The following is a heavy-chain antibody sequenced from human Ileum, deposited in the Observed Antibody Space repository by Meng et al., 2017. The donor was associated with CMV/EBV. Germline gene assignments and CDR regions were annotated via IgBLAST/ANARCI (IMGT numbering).Heavy chain of an antibody. J-gene: IGHJ4*02. D-gene: IGHD3-10*01. CDR3: ARDNYLVPGASPVDF. CDR1: GYTFTDYG. Sequence: ASVKVSCKASGYTFTDYGISWVRQAPGQGLEWMGWIGSYSGNTNYAQNLQGRVSVTTDTSTTTAYMELRNLRSDDTAVYFCARDNYLVPGASPVDFWGQGTLVTVSS. V-gene: IGHV1-18*01. CDR2: IGSYSGNT.